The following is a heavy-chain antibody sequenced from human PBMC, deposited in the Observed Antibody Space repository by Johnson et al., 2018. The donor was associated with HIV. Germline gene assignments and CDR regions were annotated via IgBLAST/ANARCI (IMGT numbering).Heavy chain of an antibody. CDR1: GFTFSSYG. J-gene: IGHJ3*02. Sequence: QVQLVESGGGLVQPGRSLRLSCAASGFTFSSYGIHWVRQAPGKGLEWVAVIWYDGSNKYYADSVKGRFTISRDNSKNTLYLQMNSLRAEDTAVYYCARDRVWFGELYAFDIWGQGTMVTVSS. D-gene: IGHD3-10*01. CDR3: ARDRVWFGELYAFDI. CDR2: IWYDGSNK. V-gene: IGHV3-33*08.